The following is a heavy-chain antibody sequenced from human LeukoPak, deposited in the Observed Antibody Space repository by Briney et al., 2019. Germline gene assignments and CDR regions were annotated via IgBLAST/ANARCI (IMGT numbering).Heavy chain of an antibody. V-gene: IGHV3-9*01. J-gene: IGHJ5*02. CDR2: ISWNSVSI. Sequence: PGGSLRLTCAASGFTFDDYAMHWVRQAPGKGLEWVSGISWNSVSIGYADSVKGRFTISRDNAKNFLYLQMNSLRAEDTALYYCAKSAVAPTAMSGKFDPWGQGTLVTVSS. CDR1: GFTFDDYA. CDR3: AKSAVAPTAMSGKFDP. D-gene: IGHD2-2*01.